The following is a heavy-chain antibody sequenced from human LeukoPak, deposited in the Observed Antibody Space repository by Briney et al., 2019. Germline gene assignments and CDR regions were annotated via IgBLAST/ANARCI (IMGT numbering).Heavy chain of an antibody. V-gene: IGHV4-39*01. J-gene: IGHJ6*03. CDR3: ARGGIAARPYYYYYMDV. CDR2: VYYSGGT. D-gene: IGHD6-6*01. CDR1: GGSISSSSYY. Sequence: SETLSLTCTVSGGSISSSSYYWGWIRQPPGKGLEWIGSVYYSGGTYYNPSLKSRVTISVDTSKSQFSLKLSSVTAADTAVYYCARGGIAARPYYYYYMDVWGKGTTVTVSS.